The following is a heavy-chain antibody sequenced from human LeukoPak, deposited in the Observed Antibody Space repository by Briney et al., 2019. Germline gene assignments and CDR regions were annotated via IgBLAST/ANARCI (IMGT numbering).Heavy chain of an antibody. CDR3: ARFIAAAGRDYFDY. Sequence: GGSLRLSCAASGFTFSDYHMSWIRQAPGKGLEGVSYISRSSSYTNYADSVKGRFTISRDNAKNSLYLQMNSLRAEDTAVYYCARFIAAAGRDYFDYWGQGTLVTVSS. V-gene: IGHV3-11*06. D-gene: IGHD6-13*01. J-gene: IGHJ4*02. CDR2: ISRSSSYT. CDR1: GFTFSDYH.